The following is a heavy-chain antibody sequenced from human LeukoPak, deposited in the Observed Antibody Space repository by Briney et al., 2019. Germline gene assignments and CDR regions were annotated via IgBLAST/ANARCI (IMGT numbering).Heavy chain of an antibody. J-gene: IGHJ4*02. CDR3: ARARYQLLYY. V-gene: IGHV4-39*07. CDR2: ISYSWTT. Sequence: PSETLSLTCTVSGGSISSSGYYGGWIRQPPGKGLEWIASISYSWTTYYNPSLKSRVTMSVDTSKNQFSLKLSSVTAADTAVYYCARARYQLLYYWGQGTLVTVSS. D-gene: IGHD2-2*01. CDR1: GGSISSSGYY.